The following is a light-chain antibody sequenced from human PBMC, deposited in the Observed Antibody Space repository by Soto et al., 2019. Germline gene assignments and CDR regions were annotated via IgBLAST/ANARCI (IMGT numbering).Light chain of an antibody. V-gene: IGLV2-14*01. CDR2: AVS. J-gene: IGLJ1*01. CDR3: SSYTSDGSYV. Sequence: QSVLTHPAPVSGTPGQSITISCTGTSSNVGLYDYVSWYPQHSGKPPLLRIYAVSNRPSGVCNRVSASTSGNTASLFISGLQAEDEADYYCSSYTSDGSYVFGSETKVTVL. CDR1: SSNVGLYDY.